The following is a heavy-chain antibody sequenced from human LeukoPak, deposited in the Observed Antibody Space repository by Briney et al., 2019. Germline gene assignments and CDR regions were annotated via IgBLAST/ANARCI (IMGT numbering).Heavy chain of an antibody. Sequence: SETLSLTCTVSGYSISSGYYWGWIRQPPGKGLEWIGSIYHSGSTYYSPSLKSRVTISVDTSKNQFSLKLSSVTAADTAVYYCARVGGGVSVYYYYYMDVWGKGTTVTVSS. D-gene: IGHD2-8*02. CDR1: GYSISSGYY. J-gene: IGHJ6*03. CDR2: IYHSGST. CDR3: ARVGGGVSVYYYYYMDV. V-gene: IGHV4-38-2*02.